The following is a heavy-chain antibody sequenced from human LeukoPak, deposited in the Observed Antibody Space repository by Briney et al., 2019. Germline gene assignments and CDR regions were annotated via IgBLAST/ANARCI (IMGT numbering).Heavy chain of an antibody. Sequence: PGGSLRLSCAASGFTFSSYAMHWVRQAPGKGLEWVAVISYDGSNKYYADSVKGRFTISRDNSKNTLYLQMNSLRAEDTAVYYCARVVGASMALDYWGQGTLVTVSS. CDR3: ARVVGASMALDY. V-gene: IGHV3-30*04. CDR1: GFTFSSYA. D-gene: IGHD1-26*01. J-gene: IGHJ4*02. CDR2: ISYDGSNK.